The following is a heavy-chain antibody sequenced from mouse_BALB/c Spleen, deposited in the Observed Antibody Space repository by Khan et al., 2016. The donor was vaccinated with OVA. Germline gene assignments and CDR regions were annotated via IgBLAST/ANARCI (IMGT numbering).Heavy chain of an antibody. V-gene: IGHV3-1*02. J-gene: IGHJ3*01. CDR1: GYSITSGYN. CDR3: AGGFPTY. Sequence: EVQLQESGPDLVKPSQSLSLTCTVTGYSITSGYNWHWIRQFPGNKLEWMGYIHYSGRTNYNPSLNSRTSITRDTSKNQFLLQLNSLTSEDTATXYCAGGFPTYWGQGTLVTVSA. CDR2: IHYSGRT.